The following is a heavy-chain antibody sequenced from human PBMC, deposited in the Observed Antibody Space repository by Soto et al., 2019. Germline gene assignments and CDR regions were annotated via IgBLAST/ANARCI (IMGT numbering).Heavy chain of an antibody. CDR1: GFTFSSHW. J-gene: IGHJ4*02. V-gene: IGHV3-74*01. Sequence: EVQLVESGGGLVQPGGSLRLSCAASGFTFSSHWLHWVRQAPGKGLVWVSRINNDGSSTNYADSVKGQFTISRDNAKNTVYLQVNSLRAEDTAVYYCARGGSGTYLLDYWGQGTLVTVSS. CDR3: ARGGSGTYLLDY. D-gene: IGHD3-10*01. CDR2: INNDGSST.